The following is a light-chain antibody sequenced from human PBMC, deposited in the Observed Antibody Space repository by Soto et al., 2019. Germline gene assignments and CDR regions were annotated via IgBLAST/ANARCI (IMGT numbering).Light chain of an antibody. Sequence: DIQLTQSPSFLSASVGDRVTITCRASQGISSYLAWYQQKPGKAPKLLIYAASTLQSGVPSRFGGSGSGTEFTLTISSLQPEDFATYSCQQLNSYPLTFGGGTKVEIK. CDR3: QQLNSYPLT. J-gene: IGKJ4*01. V-gene: IGKV1-9*01. CDR2: AAS. CDR1: QGISSY.